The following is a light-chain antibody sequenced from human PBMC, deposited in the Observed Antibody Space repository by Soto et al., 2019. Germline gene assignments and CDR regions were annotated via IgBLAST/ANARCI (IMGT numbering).Light chain of an antibody. Sequence: QSALTQPASVSGSPGQSVTISCTGTSSDVTGYNSVSWYQQHPGKGPKLIIYGVNNRPSGVSYRFFGSKSGNTASLTISGLQAEDEADYYCFSYRRTTDRVFGGGTKVTVL. CDR1: SSDVTGYNS. CDR3: FSYRRTTDRV. V-gene: IGLV2-14*01. CDR2: GVN. J-gene: IGLJ2*01.